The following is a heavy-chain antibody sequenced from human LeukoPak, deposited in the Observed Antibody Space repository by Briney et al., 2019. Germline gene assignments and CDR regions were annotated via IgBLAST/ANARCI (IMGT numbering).Heavy chain of an antibody. CDR2: INPSGGST. D-gene: IGHD6-19*01. Sequence: ASVKVSCKASGYTFTSYYMHWVRQAPGQGLEWMGIINPSGGSTSYAQKFQDRITMTRDTSISSTYMELTRLKSDDTAVYYCVRDLGISGWYAPPLGYFDSWGQGTLVTVSS. V-gene: IGHV1-46*01. CDR1: GYTFTSYY. J-gene: IGHJ4*02. CDR3: VRDLGISGWYAPPLGYFDS.